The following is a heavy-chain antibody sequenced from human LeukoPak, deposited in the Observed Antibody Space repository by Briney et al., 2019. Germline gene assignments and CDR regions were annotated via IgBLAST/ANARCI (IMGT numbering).Heavy chain of an antibody. D-gene: IGHD1-26*01. Sequence: PGGSLRLSCVASGFAFPTYAMMWVRQVPGKGLEWVSSIRVSDGARFYADSVKGRFTMSRDNPKNTLFLLMNSLRAEDTAIYYCVRDRGTYRPIDYWGQGTLVTVSS. CDR1: GFAFPTYA. J-gene: IGHJ4*02. V-gene: IGHV3-23*01. CDR2: IRVSDGAR. CDR3: VRDRGTYRPIDY.